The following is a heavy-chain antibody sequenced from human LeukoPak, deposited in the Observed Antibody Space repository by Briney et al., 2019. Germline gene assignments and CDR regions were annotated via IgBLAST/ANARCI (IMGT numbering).Heavy chain of an antibody. J-gene: IGHJ5*02. CDR3: ARDWGVPAASRLFWFDP. D-gene: IGHD2-2*01. CDR2: IIPIFGTA. V-gene: IGHV1-69*05. CDR1: GGTFSSYA. Sequence: ASVKVSCKASGGTFSSYAISWVRQAPGQGLEWTGGIIPIFGTANYAQKFQGRVTITTDESTSTAYMELSSLRSEDTAVYYCARDWGVPAASRLFWFDPWGQGTLVTVSS.